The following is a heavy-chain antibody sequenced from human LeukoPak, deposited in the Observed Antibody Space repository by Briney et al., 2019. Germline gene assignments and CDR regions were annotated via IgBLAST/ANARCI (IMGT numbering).Heavy chain of an antibody. J-gene: IGHJ4*02. CDR3: AKGSHGYNYGEIDY. D-gene: IGHD5-18*01. CDR1: GFTFSSYA. CDR2: ISGSGGAT. Sequence: PGGSLRLSCAVSGFTFSSYAMTWIRQAPGKGLEWVSVISGSGGATFYADSVKGRLTISRDNSKNTLYLQMNSLRAEDTAVYYCAKGSHGYNYGEIDYWGQGTLVTVSS. V-gene: IGHV3-23*01.